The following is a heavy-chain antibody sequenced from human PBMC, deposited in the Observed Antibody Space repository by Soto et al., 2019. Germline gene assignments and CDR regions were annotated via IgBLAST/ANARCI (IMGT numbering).Heavy chain of an antibody. CDR1: GASIAGSSY. CDR2: FSLSGPT. CDR3: ARGMTPPGAPAWYYFDS. J-gene: IGHJ4*02. Sequence: SETLSLTCSVSGASIAGSSYWSWIRQPAGKGLEWIGRFSLSGPTNYSPSLKSRVTMSADVSKNQFSLMLTSVTAAYTALYYCARGMTPPGAPAWYYFDSWGQGTLVTVSS. D-gene: IGHD7-27*01. V-gene: IGHV4-4*07.